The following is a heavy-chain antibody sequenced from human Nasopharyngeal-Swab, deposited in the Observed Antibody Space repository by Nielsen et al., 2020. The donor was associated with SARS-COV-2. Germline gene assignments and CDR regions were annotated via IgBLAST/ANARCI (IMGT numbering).Heavy chain of an antibody. CDR1: GDSVSSSSAA. V-gene: IGHV6-1*01. J-gene: IGHJ6*03. Sequence: LRLSCAISGDSVSSSSAAWNWIRQSPSRGLEWLGRTYYRSKWYNDYAVSVKSRITINPDTSKNQFSLHLNSVTPEDTAVYYCARARGAYGDYYYYYYTDVWGKGTTVTVSS. CDR2: TYYRSKWYN. D-gene: IGHD4-17*01. CDR3: ARARGAYGDYYYYYYTDV.